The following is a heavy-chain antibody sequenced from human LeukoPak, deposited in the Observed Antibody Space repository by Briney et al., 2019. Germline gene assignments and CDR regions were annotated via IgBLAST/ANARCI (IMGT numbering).Heavy chain of an antibody. V-gene: IGHV3-33*01. CDR1: GFTFSSYG. CDR2: IWYDGSNK. CDR3: ATDSSSWPGPPYYYYGMDV. Sequence: PGRSLRLSCVASGFTFSSYGMHWVRQAPGKGLEWVAVIWYDGSNKYYADSVKGRFTISRDNSKNTLYLQMNSLRAEDTAVYYCATDSSSWPGPPYYYYGMDVWGQGTTVTVSS. J-gene: IGHJ6*02. D-gene: IGHD6-13*01.